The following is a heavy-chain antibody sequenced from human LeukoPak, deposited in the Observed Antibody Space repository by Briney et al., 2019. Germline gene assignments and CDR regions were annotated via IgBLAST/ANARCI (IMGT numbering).Heavy chain of an antibody. D-gene: IGHD3-9*01. J-gene: IGHJ4*02. V-gene: IGHV4-39*07. CDR3: ARERTHYDILTGYYNRGYFDY. CDR1: GVSISSSNSY. Sequence: SETLSLTCAVSGVSISSSNSYWGWIRQPPGKGPEWIGSIYYSGNTYYNASLKSRVTISVDTSKNQFSLKVTSVTAADTAVYYCARERTHYDILTGYYNRGYFDYWGQGTLVTVSS. CDR2: IYYSGNT.